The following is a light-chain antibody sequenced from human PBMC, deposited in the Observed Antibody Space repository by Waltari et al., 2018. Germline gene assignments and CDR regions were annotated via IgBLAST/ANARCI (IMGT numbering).Light chain of an antibody. CDR2: AAS. CDR3: QQHNSHPLT. CDR1: QTISSY. Sequence: DIQMTQSPSSLSASVGDRATITCRASQTISSYLAWYQQKPGKVPKLLIYAASSLESGVPSRFSGSGSGTEFTLTISSLQPEDFATYYCQQHNSHPLTFGGGTKVEIK. V-gene: IGKV1-17*03. J-gene: IGKJ4*01.